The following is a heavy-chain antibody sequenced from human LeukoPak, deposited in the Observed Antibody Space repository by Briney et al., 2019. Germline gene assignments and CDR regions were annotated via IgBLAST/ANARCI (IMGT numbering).Heavy chain of an antibody. CDR3: ARDYVGNLLLDY. Sequence: GSSVMVSCKASGYSFTGHYVHWVRQAPGQGLEWMGWIHPKSGDTDYALKFHGRVSMTRDTSISTVYMDLSSLISDDTAVYYCARDYVGNLLLDYWGQGTLVPVFS. J-gene: IGHJ4*02. D-gene: IGHD4-23*01. V-gene: IGHV1-2*02. CDR1: GYSFTGHY. CDR2: IHPKSGDT.